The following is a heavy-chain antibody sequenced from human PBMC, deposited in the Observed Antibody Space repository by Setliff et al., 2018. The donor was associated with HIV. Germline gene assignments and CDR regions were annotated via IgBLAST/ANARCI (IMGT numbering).Heavy chain of an antibody. J-gene: IGHJ6*03. V-gene: IGHV4-4*07. CDR2: IYTSGST. CDR1: GGSISDYS. D-gene: IGHD2-2*01. Sequence: SETLSLTCTVSGGSISDYSWSWHRQPAGKGLEWIGGIYTSGSTNYNPSLRSGVTMSVDTSKNQFSLKLSSVTAADTAIYYCARTSKDIVEVSDANHYHHMDVWG. CDR3: ARTSKDIVEVSDANHYHHMDV.